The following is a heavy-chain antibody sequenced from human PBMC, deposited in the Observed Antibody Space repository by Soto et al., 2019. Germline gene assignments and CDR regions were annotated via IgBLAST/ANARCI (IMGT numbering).Heavy chain of an antibody. V-gene: IGHV1-3*01. CDR3: ARDLWLGESFRYYFDY. D-gene: IGHD3-10*01. Sequence: ASVKVSCKASGYTFTDYSLQWVRQAPGQRLEWMGWINPASGKTKYSQKFQGRVTITRDTSASTAYMELSSLTSEDTALYYCARDLWLGESFRYYFDYWAQRTLVTVSS. CDR2: INPASGKT. J-gene: IGHJ4*01. CDR1: GYTFTDYS.